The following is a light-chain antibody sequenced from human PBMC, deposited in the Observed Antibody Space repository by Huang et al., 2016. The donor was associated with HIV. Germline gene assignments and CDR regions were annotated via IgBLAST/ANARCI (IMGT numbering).Light chain of an antibody. CDR2: EVS. J-gene: IGKJ1*01. Sequence: DIVMTQTPLSLSVTPGQPASISCKSSQSLLHTDGKTYLYWYLQKPGQSPQLLIYEVSIRFSGVPDRFSGSGSGTDFTLKISRVEAEDIGVYYCMQGIHPWTFGQGTKVEIK. CDR1: QSLLHTDGKTY. V-gene: IGKV2-29*02. CDR3: MQGIHPWT.